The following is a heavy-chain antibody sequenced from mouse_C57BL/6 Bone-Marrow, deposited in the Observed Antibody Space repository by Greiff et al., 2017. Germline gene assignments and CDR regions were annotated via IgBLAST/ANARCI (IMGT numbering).Heavy chain of an antibody. CDR1: GYTFTSYW. V-gene: IGHV1-7*01. Sequence: QVQLQQSGAELAKPGASVKLSCKASGYTFTSYWMHWVKQRPGPGLEWIGYINPSSGYTKYNQKFKDKATLTADKSSSTAYMQLSSLTYEDSAVYYCARVPLPTVVATDWYFDVWGTGTTVTVSS. D-gene: IGHD1-1*01. CDR3: ARVPLPTVVATDWYFDV. CDR2: INPSSGYT. J-gene: IGHJ1*03.